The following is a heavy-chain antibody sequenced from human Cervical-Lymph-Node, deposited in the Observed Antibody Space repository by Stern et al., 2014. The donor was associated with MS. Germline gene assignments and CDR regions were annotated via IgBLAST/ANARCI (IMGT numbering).Heavy chain of an antibody. CDR3: VRYYDFRTEFYTPDH. CDR2: IYPGDSTA. V-gene: IGHV5-51*03. D-gene: IGHD3/OR15-3a*01. J-gene: IGHJ4*02. CDR1: GYSFASYW. Sequence: EVQLVESGAEVKKPGESLKISCKGSGYSFASYWIGWVRQVSGKDLEWMGIIYPGDSTARYSPSFAGQVIISADKSLSTAFLQWGRLRASDTATYYCVRYYDFRTEFYTPDHWGQGTLITVTS.